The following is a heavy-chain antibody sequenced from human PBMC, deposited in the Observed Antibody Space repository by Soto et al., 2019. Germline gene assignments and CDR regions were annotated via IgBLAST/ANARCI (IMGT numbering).Heavy chain of an antibody. CDR2: INAGNGNT. V-gene: IGHV1-3*01. Sequence: EASVKVSCKASGYTFTSYAMHWVRQAPGQRLEWMGWINAGNGNTKYSQKFQGRVTITRDTSASTAYMELSSLRSEDTAVYYCARLYDIVLDQNDAFDIWGQGTMVTVSS. D-gene: IGHD2-8*01. J-gene: IGHJ3*02. CDR1: GYTFTSYA. CDR3: ARLYDIVLDQNDAFDI.